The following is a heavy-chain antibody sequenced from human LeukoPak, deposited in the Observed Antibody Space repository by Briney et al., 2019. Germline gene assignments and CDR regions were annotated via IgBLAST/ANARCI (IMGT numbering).Heavy chain of an antibody. CDR1: GFTFSSYS. V-gene: IGHV3-30*03. Sequence: HPGGSLRLSCAASGFTFSSYSMNWVRQAPGKGLEWVALISYDGDNKYYTDSVKGRFTISRDNSKNTRYLQMNSLRAEYTAVYFCVSLGYSSSSVRYWGQGTLVTVSS. D-gene: IGHD6-6*01. CDR2: ISYDGDNK. CDR3: VSLGYSSSSVRY. J-gene: IGHJ4*02.